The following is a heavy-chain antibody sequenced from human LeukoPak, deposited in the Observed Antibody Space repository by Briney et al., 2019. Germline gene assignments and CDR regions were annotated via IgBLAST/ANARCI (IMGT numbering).Heavy chain of an antibody. CDR2: ISYDGSNK. V-gene: IGHV3-30-3*01. J-gene: IGHJ6*02. CDR3: ASPWELLPYYYYGMDV. CDR1: GFTFSSYA. D-gene: IGHD1-26*01. Sequence: GGSLRLSCAASGFTFSSYAMHWVRQAPGKGLEWVAVISYDGSNKYYADSVKGRFTISRDNSKNTLYLQMNSLRAEDTAVYYCASPWELLPYYYYGMDVWGQGTTVTVSS.